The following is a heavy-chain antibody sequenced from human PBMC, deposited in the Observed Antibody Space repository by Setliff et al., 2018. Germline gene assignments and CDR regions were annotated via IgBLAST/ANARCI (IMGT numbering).Heavy chain of an antibody. J-gene: IGHJ4*02. V-gene: IGHV3-23*01. CDR1: GFTFSSYA. Sequence: GGSLRLSCAASGFTFSSYAITWVRQAPGKGLEWVSMISGSAQTTYYAGTVKGRFTIARDNSKKTVYLEMNSLRAEDTAVNDCAKRGPYCSGGTCHYYFDYWGQGTLVTVSS. CDR2: ISGSAQTT. CDR3: AKRGPYCSGGTCHYYFDY. D-gene: IGHD2-15*01.